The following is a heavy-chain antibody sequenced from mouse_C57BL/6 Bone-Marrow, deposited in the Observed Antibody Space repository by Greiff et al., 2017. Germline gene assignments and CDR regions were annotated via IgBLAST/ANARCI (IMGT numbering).Heavy chain of an antibody. Sequence: VQLQQSGPELVKPGASVKISCKASGYTFTDYYMNWVKQSHGKSLEWIGDINPNNGGTSYNQKFKGKATLTVDKSSSTAYMELRSLTSEESAVYYCARWGYSNLYWYFDVWGTGTTVTVSS. CDR3: ARWGYSNLYWYFDV. J-gene: IGHJ1*03. V-gene: IGHV1-26*01. CDR1: GYTFTDYY. D-gene: IGHD2-5*01. CDR2: INPNNGGT.